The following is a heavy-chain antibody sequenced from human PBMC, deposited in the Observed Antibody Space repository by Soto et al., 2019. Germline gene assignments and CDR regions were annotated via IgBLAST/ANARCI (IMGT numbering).Heavy chain of an antibody. Sequence: QEQLVESGGGVVQPGRSLRLSCAASGFTFSSYGMHWVRQAPGKGLEWVAIIWYDGSNKYYADSVKGRFTISRDDSKNTLYLQMNSLRAEDTAVYYCARDWSEQWLVLGFWGQGTLVTVSS. CDR3: ARDWSEQWLVLGF. D-gene: IGHD6-19*01. V-gene: IGHV3-33*01. CDR2: IWYDGSNK. J-gene: IGHJ4*02. CDR1: GFTFSSYG.